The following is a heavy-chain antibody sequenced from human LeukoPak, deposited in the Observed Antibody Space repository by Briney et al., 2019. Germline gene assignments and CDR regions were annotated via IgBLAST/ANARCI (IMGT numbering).Heavy chain of an antibody. Sequence: ASVKVSCKASGYTFTSYAMHWVRQAPGQRLEWMGWINAGNGNTKYSQKFQGRVTITRDTSASTAYMELSSLRSEDTAVYYCARDESLNPANAFDIWGQGTMVTVSS. V-gene: IGHV1-3*01. J-gene: IGHJ3*02. CDR3: ARDESLNPANAFDI. CDR2: INAGNGNT. CDR1: GYTFTSYA.